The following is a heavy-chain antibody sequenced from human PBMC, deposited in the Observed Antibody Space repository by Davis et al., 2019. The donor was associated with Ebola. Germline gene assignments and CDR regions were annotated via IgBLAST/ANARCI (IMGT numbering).Heavy chain of an antibody. V-gene: IGHV3-23*01. Sequence: GESLKISCAASGFTFSSYAMSWVRQAPGKGLEWVSAISGSGGSTYYADSVKGRFTIPRDNSKNTLYLQRNSLRAEDTAVYYCARGKLLCFGELLYNYYFDYWGQGTLVTVSS. CDR3: ARGKLLCFGELLYNYYFDY. CDR2: ISGSGGST. CDR1: GFTFSSYA. D-gene: IGHD3-10*01. J-gene: IGHJ4*02.